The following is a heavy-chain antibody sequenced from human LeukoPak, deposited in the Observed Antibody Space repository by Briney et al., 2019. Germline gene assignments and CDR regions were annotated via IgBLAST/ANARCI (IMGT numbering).Heavy chain of an antibody. Sequence: SETLSLTCSVSGGSISISSYWGWVRQSPEKGLEWIGSIYYSGNSYYNPSLKSRVTISVDTSKNQFSLKLSSVTAADTAVYYCARDYVWGSYRHVDYWGQGTLVTVSS. J-gene: IGHJ4*02. D-gene: IGHD3-16*02. CDR3: ARDYVWGSYRHVDY. V-gene: IGHV4-39*07. CDR1: GGSISISSY. CDR2: IYYSGNS.